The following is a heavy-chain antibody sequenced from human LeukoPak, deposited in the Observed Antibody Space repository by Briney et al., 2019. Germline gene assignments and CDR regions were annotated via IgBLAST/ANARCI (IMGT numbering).Heavy chain of an antibody. V-gene: IGHV3-9*01. D-gene: IGHD6-19*01. CDR1: GFTFDDYA. CDR2: ISWNSGSI. CDR3: AKDIRGMGQWLGFDY. J-gene: IGHJ4*02. Sequence: PGGSLRLSCAASGFTFDDYAMHWVRQAPGKGLEWASGISWNSGSIGYADSVKGRFTISRDNAKNSLYLQMNSLRAEDTALYYCAKDIRGMGQWLGFDYWGQGTLVTVSS.